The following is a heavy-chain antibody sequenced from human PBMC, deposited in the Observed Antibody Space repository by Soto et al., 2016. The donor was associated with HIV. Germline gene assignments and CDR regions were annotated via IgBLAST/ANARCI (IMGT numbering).Heavy chain of an antibody. D-gene: IGHD2-21*02. CDR1: GFTLDDYM. Sequence: EVQLVESGGGVVRPGGSLRLSCTASGFTLDDYMMNWVRQAPGKGLEWVSGIDWNGDETGYADSVKGRFTISRDNAKNSLYLEMNSLRAEDTALYYCGREGGGDSEYYYMDVWGKGTTVIVSS. V-gene: IGHV3-20*04. CDR2: IDWNGDET. CDR3: GREGGGDSEYYYMDV. J-gene: IGHJ6*03.